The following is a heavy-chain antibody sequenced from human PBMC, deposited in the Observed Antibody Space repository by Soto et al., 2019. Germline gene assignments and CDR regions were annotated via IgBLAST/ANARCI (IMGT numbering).Heavy chain of an antibody. V-gene: IGHV1-18*01. CDR3: AMVIGYCSSTSCLHGGYNWFDP. CDR1: GYTLTNYG. CDR2: ISAYNGNT. Sequence: GASMKVCCQASGYTLTNYGSRWVRQAPGQGPEGVGWISAYNGNTNYAQKLQGRVTMTTDTSTSTAYMELRSLRSDDTAVYYCAMVIGYCSSTSCLHGGYNWFDPWGQGTLVTVSS. J-gene: IGHJ5*02. D-gene: IGHD2-2*01.